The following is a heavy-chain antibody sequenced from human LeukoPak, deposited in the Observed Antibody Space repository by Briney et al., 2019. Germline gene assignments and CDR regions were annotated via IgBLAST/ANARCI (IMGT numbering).Heavy chain of an antibody. CDR3: AKGPRGYSYGYVDY. D-gene: IGHD5-18*01. CDR1: GFTFSSYA. V-gene: IGHV3-23*01. Sequence: GGSLRLSCAASGFTFSSYAMSWVRQAPGKGLEWVSAISGSGGSTYYADSVKGRFTISRDNSKNTLYLQMNSLRAEDTAVYYCAKGPRGYSYGYVDYWGQGTLVTVSS. CDR2: ISGSGGST. J-gene: IGHJ4*02.